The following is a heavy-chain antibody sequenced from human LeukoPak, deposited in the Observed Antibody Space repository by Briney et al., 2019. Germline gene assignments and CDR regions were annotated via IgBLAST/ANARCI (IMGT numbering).Heavy chain of an antibody. Sequence: SETLSLTCAVYGGSFSGYYWSWIRQPPGKGLEWIGEINHSGSTNYNPSLKSRVTISVDTSKNQFSLELSSVTAADTAVYYCARGDDSSGWYANDYWGQGTLVTVSS. D-gene: IGHD6-19*01. V-gene: IGHV4-34*01. CDR2: INHSGST. CDR1: GGSFSGYY. J-gene: IGHJ4*02. CDR3: ARGDDSSGWYANDY.